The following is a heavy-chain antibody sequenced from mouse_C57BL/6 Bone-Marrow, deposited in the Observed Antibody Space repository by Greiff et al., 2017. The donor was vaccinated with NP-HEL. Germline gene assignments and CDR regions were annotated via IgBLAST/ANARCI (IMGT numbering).Heavy chain of an antibody. CDR3: ARMTTVVRYFDV. J-gene: IGHJ1*03. Sequence: EVKLVESGPGLVKPSQSLSLTCSVTGYSITSGYYWNWIRQFPGNKLEWMGYISYDGSNNYNPSLKNRISITRDTSKNQFFLKLNSVTTEDTATYYCARMTTVVRYFDVWGTGTTVTVSS. D-gene: IGHD1-1*01. CDR1: GYSITSGYY. CDR2: ISYDGSN. V-gene: IGHV3-6*01.